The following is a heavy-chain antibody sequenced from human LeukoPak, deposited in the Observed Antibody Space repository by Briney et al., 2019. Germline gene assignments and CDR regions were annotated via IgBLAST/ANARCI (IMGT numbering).Heavy chain of an antibody. CDR3: ARGGNYYDSSGYSHYGMDD. CDR1: GGSISSGGYS. Sequence: SETLSLTCAVSGGSISSGGYSWSWIRQPPGKGLEWIGYIYHSGSTYYNPSLKSRVTISVDRSKNQFSLKLSSVTAADTAVYYCARGGNYYDSSGYSHYGMDDWGQGTTVTVSS. D-gene: IGHD3-22*01. CDR2: IYHSGST. J-gene: IGHJ6*02. V-gene: IGHV4-30-2*01.